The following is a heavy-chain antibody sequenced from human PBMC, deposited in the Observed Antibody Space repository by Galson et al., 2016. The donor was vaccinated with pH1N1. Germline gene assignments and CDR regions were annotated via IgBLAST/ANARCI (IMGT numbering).Heavy chain of an antibody. J-gene: IGHJ6*03. CDR1: GGSISSYY. V-gene: IGHV4-4*07. D-gene: IGHD6-13*01. CDR3: ARTYSSWYYYNPPVAYYYDYYLDG. Sequence: LTCTVSGGSISSYYWSWIRQPAGKGLEWIGRIYTSGSTNYNPSLKSRVTMSVDTSKNQFSLKLSSVTAADTAVYYCARTYSSWYYYNPPVAYYYDYYLDGWGTGTTVIVPS. CDR2: IYTSGST.